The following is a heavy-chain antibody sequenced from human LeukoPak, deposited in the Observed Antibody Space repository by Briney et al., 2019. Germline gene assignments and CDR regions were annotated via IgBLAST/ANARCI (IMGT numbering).Heavy chain of an antibody. J-gene: IGHJ5*02. Sequence: SETLSLTCGVYDGSFSGYYWSWIRQSPGKGLEWIAEINHSGSTNYNPSLKSRVTISVDTTKNQFSLKLSSVTAADTAVYYCARANIMITFGGVIAYNWFDPWGQGTLVTVSS. CDR2: INHSGST. D-gene: IGHD3-16*02. CDR1: DGSFSGYY. CDR3: ARANIMITFGGVIAYNWFDP. V-gene: IGHV4-34*01.